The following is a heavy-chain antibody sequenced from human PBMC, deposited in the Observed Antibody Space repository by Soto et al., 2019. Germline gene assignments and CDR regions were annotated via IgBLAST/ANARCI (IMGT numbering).Heavy chain of an antibody. J-gene: IGHJ6*02. V-gene: IGHV1-24*01. CDR1: GYTLTELS. CDR2: FDPEDGET. Sequence: ASVKVSCKVSGYTLTELSMHWVRQAPGKGLEWMGGFDPEDGETIYAQKFQGRVTMTVDTSTDTAYMELSSLRSEDTAVYYCATARIARYGMDVWGQGTTVTVSS. D-gene: IGHD6-13*01. CDR3: ATARIARYGMDV.